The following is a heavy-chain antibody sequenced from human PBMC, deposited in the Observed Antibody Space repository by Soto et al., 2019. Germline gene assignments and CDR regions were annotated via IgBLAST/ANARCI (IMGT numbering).Heavy chain of an antibody. D-gene: IGHD2-2*01. V-gene: IGHV4-59*08. CDR3: ARQGCSSTSCYLGGDWFDP. CDR2: IDDTGST. Sequence: SETLSLTCTVSGDSISSSYWNWIRQAPGKGLEWIGYIDDTGSTNYNPSLKSRVTLSVDPSNNQFSLKLSSVTAADTAVYYCARQGCSSTSCYLGGDWFDPWGQGTLVTVS. J-gene: IGHJ5*02. CDR1: GDSISSSY.